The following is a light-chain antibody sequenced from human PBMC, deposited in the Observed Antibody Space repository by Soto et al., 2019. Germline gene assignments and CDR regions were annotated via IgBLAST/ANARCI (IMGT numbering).Light chain of an antibody. CDR2: AVS. CDR1: QSVSSN. CDR3: QQYNKWPLT. Sequence: EIMMTQSPGTLSASPGERATLSCRASQSVSSNLALYQQKPGQAPRLLIYAVSTRATGIPARFSGSGSGTELTLTISSLQSEDFAVYYCQQYNKWPLTFGQGTKVEIK. J-gene: IGKJ1*01. V-gene: IGKV3-15*01.